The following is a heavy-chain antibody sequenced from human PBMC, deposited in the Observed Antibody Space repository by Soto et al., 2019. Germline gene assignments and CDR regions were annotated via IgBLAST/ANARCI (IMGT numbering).Heavy chain of an antibody. V-gene: IGHV1-69*01. J-gene: IGHJ6*02. Sequence: QVQLVQSGAEVKKPRSSVKVSCKASGGTFSSYAISWVRQAPGQGLEWMGGIIPIFGTANYAQKFQGRVTITADESTSTAYMELSSLISEETAVYYCARDSGGQQVVPGYYYYGMDVWGQGTTVTVSS. D-gene: IGHD6-13*01. CDR2: IIPIFGTA. CDR1: GGTFSSYA. CDR3: ARDSGGQQVVPGYYYYGMDV.